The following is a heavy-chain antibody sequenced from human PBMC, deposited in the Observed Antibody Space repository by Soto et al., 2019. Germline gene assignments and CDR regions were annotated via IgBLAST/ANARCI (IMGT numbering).Heavy chain of an antibody. Sequence: PGGSLRLSCAASGFTFDDYAMHWVRQAPGKGLEWVSGISWNSGSIGYADSVKGRFTISRDNAKNSLYLQMNSLRAEDTALYYCAKDIGYDSSAYADYRGQGTLVTVSS. CDR3: AKDIGYDSSAYADY. J-gene: IGHJ4*02. V-gene: IGHV3-9*01. CDR2: ISWNSGSI. CDR1: GFTFDDYA. D-gene: IGHD3-22*01.